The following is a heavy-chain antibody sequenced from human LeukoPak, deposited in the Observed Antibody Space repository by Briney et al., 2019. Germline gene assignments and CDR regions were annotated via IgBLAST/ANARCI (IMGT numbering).Heavy chain of an antibody. J-gene: IGHJ3*02. CDR3: AKSSINGFDI. CDR1: GFTFSSCW. CDR2: IKQDGSEK. Sequence: GGSLRLSCAVTGFTFSSCWMSWVRQAPGKGLEWVANIKQDGSEKYFVDSVKGRFTISRDSAKNSLHLQMNSLRVEDTAVFYCAKSSINGFDIWGQGTMVTVSS. D-gene: IGHD1-14*01. V-gene: IGHV3-7*01.